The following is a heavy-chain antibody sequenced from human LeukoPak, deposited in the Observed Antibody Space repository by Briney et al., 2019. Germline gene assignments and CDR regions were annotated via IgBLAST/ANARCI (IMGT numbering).Heavy chain of an antibody. J-gene: IGHJ3*02. Sequence: GGSLRLSCAASGFTFDDNGMSWVRQAPGKGLEWVSAISGSGGSTYYADSVKGRFTISRDNSKNTLYLQMNSLRAEDTAVYYCAKGLFGSTSVDAFDIWGQGTMVTVSS. D-gene: IGHD2/OR15-2a*01. V-gene: IGHV3-23*01. CDR3: AKGLFGSTSVDAFDI. CDR1: GFTFDDNG. CDR2: ISGSGGST.